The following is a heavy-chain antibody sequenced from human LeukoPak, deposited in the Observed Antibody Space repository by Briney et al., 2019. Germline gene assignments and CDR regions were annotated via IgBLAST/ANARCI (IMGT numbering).Heavy chain of an antibody. CDR2: IYYSGST. V-gene: IGHV4-59*08. D-gene: IGHD6-13*01. J-gene: IGHJ5*02. Sequence: RPSETLSLTCTVSGGSISSYYWSWIRQPPGKGLEWIGYIYYSGSTNYNPSLKSRVTISVDTSKNQFSLKLSSVTAADTAVYYCARGIAAAGPDPYNWFDPWGQGTLVTVSS. CDR1: GGSISSYY. CDR3: ARGIAAAGPDPYNWFDP.